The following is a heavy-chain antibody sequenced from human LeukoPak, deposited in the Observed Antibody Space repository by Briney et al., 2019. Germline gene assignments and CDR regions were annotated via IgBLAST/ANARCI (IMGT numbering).Heavy chain of an antibody. D-gene: IGHD4-23*01. CDR2: ISGTGGST. Sequence: PGGSLRLSCAASGFTFSSYAMSWVRQAPGKGLEWVSTISGTGGSTYYADSVKGQFTISRDNSKNTLYLQMNSLRAEDTAVYYCAKGRDYGGPEDYFDYWGQGTLVTVSS. V-gene: IGHV3-23*01. CDR3: AKGRDYGGPEDYFDY. J-gene: IGHJ4*02. CDR1: GFTFSSYA.